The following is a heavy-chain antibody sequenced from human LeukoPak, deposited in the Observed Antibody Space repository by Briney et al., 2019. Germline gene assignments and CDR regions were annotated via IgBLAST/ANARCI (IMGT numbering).Heavy chain of an antibody. D-gene: IGHD3-22*01. CDR2: INPNSGGT. CDR1: GYTFTGYY. J-gene: IGHJ4*02. V-gene: IGHV1-2*02. CDR3: ARSRVKDSSGYYLGLY. Sequence: ASVKVSCKASGYTFTGYYMHWVRQAPGQGLEWMGWINPNSGGTNYAQKFQGRVTMTRDTSISTAYMELSRLRSDDTAVYYCARSRVKDSSGYYLGLYWGQGTLATVSS.